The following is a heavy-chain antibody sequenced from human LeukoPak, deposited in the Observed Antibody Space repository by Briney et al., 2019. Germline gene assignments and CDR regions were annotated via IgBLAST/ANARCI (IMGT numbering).Heavy chain of an antibody. J-gene: IGHJ4*02. D-gene: IGHD3-22*01. CDR3: ARGFHYYDSSGYYYYFDY. CDR1: GYTFTSYD. CDR2: MNPNSGNT. Sequence: ASVKVSCKASGYTFTSYDINWVRQATGQGLEWMGWMNPNSGNTGYAQKFQGRVTITRNTSISTAYMELSSLRSEDTAVYYCARGFHYYDSSGYYYYFDYWGQGTLVTVSS. V-gene: IGHV1-8*03.